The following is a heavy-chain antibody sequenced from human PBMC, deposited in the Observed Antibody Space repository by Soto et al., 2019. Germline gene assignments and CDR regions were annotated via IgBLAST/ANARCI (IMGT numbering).Heavy chain of an antibody. CDR3: AKGRYIYYYDSSGYRDY. V-gene: IGHV3-23*01. CDR1: GFTFSSYA. D-gene: IGHD3-22*01. J-gene: IGHJ4*02. CDR2: ISGSGGST. Sequence: PGGSLRLSCAASGFTFSSYAMSWVRQAPGKGLEWVSAISGSGGSTYYADSVKGRFTISRDNSKNTLYLQMNSLRAEDTAVYYCAKGRYIYYYDSSGYRDYWGQGTLVTVSS.